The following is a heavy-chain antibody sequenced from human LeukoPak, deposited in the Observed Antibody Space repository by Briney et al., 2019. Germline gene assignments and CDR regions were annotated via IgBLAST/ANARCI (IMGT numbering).Heavy chain of an antibody. D-gene: IGHD5-18*01. CDR2: IYYSGST. V-gene: IGHV4-39*01. CDR1: GGSISSSSYY. Sequence: SETLSLTCTVSGGSISSSSYYWGWIRQPPGKGLEWIGSIYYSGSTYYNPSLKSRVTISVDTSKNQFSLKLSSVTAADTAVYYCARTFVDTAIATPGAPAYWGQGTLVTVSS. CDR3: ARTFVDTAIATPGAPAY. J-gene: IGHJ4*02.